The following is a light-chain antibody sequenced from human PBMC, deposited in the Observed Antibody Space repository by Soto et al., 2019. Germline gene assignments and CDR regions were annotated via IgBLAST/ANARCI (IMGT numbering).Light chain of an antibody. CDR2: RAS. Sequence: DIQMTQSPSTLSASLGDRVTITCRASQSISSWLAWYQQKPGKAPKLLIYRASSLESGVPSRFSGSGSGTEFTLTISSLQPDDFAPYYCQQYNSSPLTFGGGTKVEIK. V-gene: IGKV1-5*03. J-gene: IGKJ4*01. CDR3: QQYNSSPLT. CDR1: QSISSW.